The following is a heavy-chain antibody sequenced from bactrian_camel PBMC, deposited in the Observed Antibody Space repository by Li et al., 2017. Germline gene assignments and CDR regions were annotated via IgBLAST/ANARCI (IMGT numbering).Heavy chain of an antibody. J-gene: IGHJ6*01. CDR1: EFPFFNSHC. CDR2: ILSNDHENS. D-gene: IGHD5*01. Sequence: HVQLVESGGGLVQPGGSLRLSCAASEFPFFNSHCIHWVRQAPGKNLEWISGILSNDHENSYYADTVKGRFTISRNNAKNTVSLQMNSLQPEDTAVFYCAQGYCTNNHCSLGYWGQGTQVTVS. CDR3: AQGYCTNNHCSLGY. V-gene: IGHV3S6*01.